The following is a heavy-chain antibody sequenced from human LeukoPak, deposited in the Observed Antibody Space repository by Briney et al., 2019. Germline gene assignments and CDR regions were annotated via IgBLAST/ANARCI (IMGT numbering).Heavy chain of an antibody. J-gene: IGHJ3*02. Sequence: GGSLRLSCAASGFTFSDYNMRWIRQAPGKGLEWVSSISRSGSTKYYADSVKGRFTISRDNAKNSLYLQVNSLRAEDTAVYYCARDAGDIAAAHDAFDIWGQGTMVTVSS. V-gene: IGHV3-11*04. CDR3: ARDAGDIAAAHDAFDI. CDR2: ISRSGSTK. CDR1: GFTFSDYN. D-gene: IGHD6-13*01.